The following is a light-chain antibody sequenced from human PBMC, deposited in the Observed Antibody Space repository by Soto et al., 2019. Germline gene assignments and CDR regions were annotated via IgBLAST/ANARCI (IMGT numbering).Light chain of an antibody. J-gene: IGKJ4*01. V-gene: IGKV1-27*01. Sequence: DIQMTQSPSSLSASVGDRVTITCRASQGICDYLAWYQQKPGKVPKLLIYAASTLQSGIPSRFSGSGSGTDFTLTISSLQPEDVASYYCQKYDNAPLTFGGGTKVEIK. CDR1: QGICDY. CDR2: AAS. CDR3: QKYDNAPLT.